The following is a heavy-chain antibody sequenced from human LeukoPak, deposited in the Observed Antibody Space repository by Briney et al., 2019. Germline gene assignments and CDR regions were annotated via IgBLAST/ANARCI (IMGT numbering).Heavy chain of an antibody. Sequence: ASVKVSCKASGYTFTGYYMHWVRQAPGQGLEWMGWINPDSGDTDYAQKFQGRVTMTRDTSISTAYMELSRLRSDDTALYYCARIGISARGTNFHHWGQGTLVTVSS. J-gene: IGHJ1*01. CDR2: INPDSGDT. CDR1: GYTFTGYY. CDR3: ARIGISARGTNFHH. D-gene: IGHD6-13*01. V-gene: IGHV1-2*02.